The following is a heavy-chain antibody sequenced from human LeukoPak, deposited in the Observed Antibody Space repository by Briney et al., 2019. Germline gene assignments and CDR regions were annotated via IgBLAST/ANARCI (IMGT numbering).Heavy chain of an antibody. CDR2: ITSSSSYI. D-gene: IGHD2-2*01. CDR3: AIRGAMGAFDI. Sequence: GGSLRLSCAASGFTFSNYNMNWVRQAPGKGLEWVSSITSSSSYIYYADSVKGRFTISRDNAKNSLYLQMNSLRAEDTAVYYCAIRGAMGAFDIWGQGTKVTVSS. V-gene: IGHV3-21*01. CDR1: GFTFSNYN. J-gene: IGHJ3*02.